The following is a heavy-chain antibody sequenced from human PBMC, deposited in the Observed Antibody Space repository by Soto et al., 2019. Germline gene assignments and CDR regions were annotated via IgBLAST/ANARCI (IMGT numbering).Heavy chain of an antibody. D-gene: IGHD2-8*02. Sequence: SETLSLTCAVYGGSFSGYYWTWIRQPPGTGLEWIGEINHNGSANYNPSLKSRVTISVDTSKNQFSLKLTSVTAADTAVYYCARDKITGLFDYWGQGTLVTVSS. CDR3: ARDKITGLFDY. CDR2: INHNGSA. V-gene: IGHV4-34*01. CDR1: GGSFSGYY. J-gene: IGHJ4*02.